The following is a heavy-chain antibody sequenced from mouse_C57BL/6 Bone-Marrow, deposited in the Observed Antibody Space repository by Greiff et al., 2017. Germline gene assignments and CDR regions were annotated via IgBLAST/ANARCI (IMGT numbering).Heavy chain of an antibody. V-gene: IGHV14-1*01. J-gene: IGHJ2*01. Sequence: VQLQQSGAELVRPGASVKLSCTASGFTITDYYMHWVKQRPEQGLEWIGRIDPEDGGTEYAPKFQGKATMTADTSSNTAYLQLSSLTSEDTAVYYCTMGTTKKVDYWGQGTTLTVSS. CDR3: TMGTTKKVDY. CDR2: IDPEDGGT. D-gene: IGHD2-14*01. CDR1: GFTITDYY.